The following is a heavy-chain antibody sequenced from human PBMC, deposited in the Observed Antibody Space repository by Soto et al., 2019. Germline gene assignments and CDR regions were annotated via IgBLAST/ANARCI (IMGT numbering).Heavy chain of an antibody. D-gene: IGHD3-10*01. Sequence: SETLSLTCPVSGGSISSYYWSWIRQPPGKGLEWIGYIYYSGSTNYNPSLKSRVTISVDTSKNQFSLKLSSVTAADTAVYYCARDRRFGELSYGMDVWGQGTTVTVSS. J-gene: IGHJ6*02. V-gene: IGHV4-59*01. CDR2: IYYSGST. CDR1: GGSISSYY. CDR3: ARDRRFGELSYGMDV.